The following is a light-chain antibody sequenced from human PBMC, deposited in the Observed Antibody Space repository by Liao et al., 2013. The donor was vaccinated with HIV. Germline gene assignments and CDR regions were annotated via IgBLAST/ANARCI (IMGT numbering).Light chain of an antibody. CDR3: QVFDSSSDHYV. CDR2: SDI. V-gene: IGLV3-21*01. CDR1: DIGRKS. J-gene: IGLJ1*01. Sequence: SYVLTQPPSVSVAPGKTARIPCGGSDIGRKSVYWYQQKPGQAPVLVIYSDIDRPSGIPERFSGSKSGSTATLTVSGVEAGDEADYYCQVFDSSSDHYVFGTGTALTVL.